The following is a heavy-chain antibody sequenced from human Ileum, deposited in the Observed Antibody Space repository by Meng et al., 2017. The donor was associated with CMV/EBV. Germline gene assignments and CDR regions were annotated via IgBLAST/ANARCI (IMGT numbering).Heavy chain of an antibody. D-gene: IGHD1-7*01. CDR1: GGSISNYY. CDR3: ARDVRNSPAFGLDV. V-gene: IGHV4-59*01. J-gene: IGHJ6*02. CDR2: IYSSGST. Sequence: SETLSLTCTVSGGSISNYYWTWIRQPPGKGLEWIGYIYSSGSTSYNPSLESRVTISVDTSKHQFSLELSSVTVADTAVYYCARDVRNSPAFGLDVWGQGTMVTVSS.